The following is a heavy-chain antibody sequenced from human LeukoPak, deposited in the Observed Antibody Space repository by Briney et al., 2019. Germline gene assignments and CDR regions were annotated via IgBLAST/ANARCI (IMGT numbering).Heavy chain of an antibody. CDR3: AIHYYGSGSPLYYMDV. CDR1: GGTFSSYG. V-gene: IGHV1-69*13. J-gene: IGHJ6*03. CDR2: IIPIFGTA. D-gene: IGHD3-10*01. Sequence: SVDVSCKASGGTFSSYGISWVRQAPGQGLEWMGGIIPIFGTANYAQKFQGRVTITADESTSTAYMELSSLRSEDTAVYYCAIHYYGSGSPLYYMDVWGKGTTVTISS.